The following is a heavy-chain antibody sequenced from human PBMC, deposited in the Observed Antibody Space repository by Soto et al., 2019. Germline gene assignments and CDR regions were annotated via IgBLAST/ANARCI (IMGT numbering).Heavy chain of an antibody. D-gene: IGHD4-17*01. Sequence: PSESLSLSGTVSVGSVSGSSYYWGWILQPPGKGLECIGSVHYSGSTDYNPSLKSRVTISVDTSKNQFSLKLTSVTAADTAVYFCASFSGATYGDYGGGINYWGQGTLVTVSS. CDR2: VHYSGST. CDR3: ASFSGATYGDYGGGINY. V-gene: IGHV4-39*01. J-gene: IGHJ4*02. CDR1: VGSVSGSSYY.